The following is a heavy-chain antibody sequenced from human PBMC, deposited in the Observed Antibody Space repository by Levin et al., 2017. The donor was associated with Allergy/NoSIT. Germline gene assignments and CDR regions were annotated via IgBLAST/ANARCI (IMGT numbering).Heavy chain of an antibody. CDR2: IYYSGST. CDR1: GGSISSGGYY. V-gene: IGHV4-31*03. Sequence: ASQTLSLTCTVSGGSISSGGYYWSWIRQHPGKGLEWIGYIYYSGSTYYNPSLKSRVTISVDTSKNQFSLKLSSVTAADTAVYYCASSFWSGYRLTYYYYYMDVWGKGTTVTVSS. CDR3: ASSFWSGYRLTYYYYYMDV. J-gene: IGHJ6*03. D-gene: IGHD3-3*01.